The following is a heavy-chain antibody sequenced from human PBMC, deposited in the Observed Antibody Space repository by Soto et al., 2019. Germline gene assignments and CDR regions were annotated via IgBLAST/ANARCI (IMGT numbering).Heavy chain of an antibody. CDR3: ASGHTMIVVGPFDY. J-gene: IGHJ4*02. D-gene: IGHD3-22*01. CDR1: GFTFSSYA. Sequence: PGGSLRLSCAASGFTFSSYAMHWVRQAPGKGLEWVAVISYDGSNKYYADSVKGRFTISRDNSKNTLYLQMNSLRAEDTAVYYCASGHTMIVVGPFDYWGQGTLVTVYS. V-gene: IGHV3-30-3*01. CDR2: ISYDGSNK.